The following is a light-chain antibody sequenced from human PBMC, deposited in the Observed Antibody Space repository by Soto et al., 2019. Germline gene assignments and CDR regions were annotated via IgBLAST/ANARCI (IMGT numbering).Light chain of an antibody. V-gene: IGLV2-23*01. Sequence: LTRAASVTSLDRGGSRIINTRTSSDVGSYNLVSWYQQHPGKVPKLMIYGGSKRPSGVSNRFSGSKSGNTASLTISGLQAEDEADYYCCSYAGSSTCAFGTGNKVTVL. CDR3: CSYAGSSTCA. CDR1: SSDVGSYNL. J-gene: IGLJ1*01. CDR2: GGS.